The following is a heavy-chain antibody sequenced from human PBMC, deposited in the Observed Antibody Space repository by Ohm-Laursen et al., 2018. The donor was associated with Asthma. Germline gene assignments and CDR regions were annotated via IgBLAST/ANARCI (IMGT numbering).Heavy chain of an antibody. J-gene: IGHJ3*02. CDR1: GFTFSSYG. CDR3: AKDWGVPHYAFDI. CDR2: ISYVGSTK. V-gene: IGHV3-30*18. Sequence: SLRLSCAASGFTFSSYGMHWVRQAPGKGLEWVAFISYVGSTKYYADSVQGRFTISRDNSKDTLYLQMNSLRADDTAVYYCAKDWGVPHYAFDIWGQGSLVTVSS. D-gene: IGHD3-16*01.